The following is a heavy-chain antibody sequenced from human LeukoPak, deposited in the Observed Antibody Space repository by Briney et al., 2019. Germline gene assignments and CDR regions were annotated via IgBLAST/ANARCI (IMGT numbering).Heavy chain of an antibody. Sequence: PRASVNVSCKASGYTFTSYYMHWVRQAPGQGLEWMGIINPSGGSTSYAQKFQGRVTMTRDTSTSTVYMELSSLRSEDTAVYYCARDRGYSYDQPEDYYYGMDVWGQGTTVTVSS. CDR1: GYTFTSYY. J-gene: IGHJ6*02. D-gene: IGHD5-18*01. V-gene: IGHV1-46*01. CDR3: ARDRGYSYDQPEDYYYGMDV. CDR2: INPSGGST.